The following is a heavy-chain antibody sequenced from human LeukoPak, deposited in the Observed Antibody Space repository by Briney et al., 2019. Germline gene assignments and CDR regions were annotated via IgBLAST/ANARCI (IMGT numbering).Heavy chain of an antibody. CDR2: LYYSGDT. CDR1: GGSISNYY. J-gene: IGHJ4*02. Sequence: PSETLSLTCTVSGGSISNYYWSWIRQPPGKGLEWIGYLYYSGDTHYNPSLKSRVTISVDTSKNQFSLRLSSVTAADTAVYFCASSHPLGSNNDYFTPFAYWGLGTLVTVSS. D-gene: IGHD3-16*01. CDR3: ASSHPLGSNNDYFTPFAY. V-gene: IGHV4-59*01.